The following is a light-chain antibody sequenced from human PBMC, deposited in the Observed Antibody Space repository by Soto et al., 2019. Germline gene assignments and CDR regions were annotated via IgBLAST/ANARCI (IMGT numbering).Light chain of an antibody. Sequence: QSVRTQPASVSASPGQSITISCTGTSSDIGTYNYVSWYQQFPGKAPKLLIYEVSHRPSGVSNRFSGSKSGNTASLTISGLQAEDEADYYCTSYTDSITLEVFGTGTKVTVL. CDR2: EVS. V-gene: IGLV2-14*03. CDR1: SSDIGTYNY. CDR3: TSYTDSITLEV. J-gene: IGLJ1*01.